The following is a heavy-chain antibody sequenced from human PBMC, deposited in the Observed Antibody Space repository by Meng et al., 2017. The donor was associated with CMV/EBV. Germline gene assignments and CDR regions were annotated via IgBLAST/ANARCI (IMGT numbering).Heavy chain of an antibody. V-gene: IGHV1-2*02. CDR3: ARVTPGYCSSTSCGTHWYFDL. J-gene: IGHJ2*01. Sequence: ASVKVSCKASGYTFTGYYMHWVRQAPGQGLEWMGWINPNSGGTNYAQKFQGRVTMTRDTSISTAYMELSRLRSDDTAVYYCARVTPGYCSSTSCGTHWYFDLWGRGTLVTVSS. CDR2: INPNSGGT. D-gene: IGHD2-2*03. CDR1: GYTFTGYY.